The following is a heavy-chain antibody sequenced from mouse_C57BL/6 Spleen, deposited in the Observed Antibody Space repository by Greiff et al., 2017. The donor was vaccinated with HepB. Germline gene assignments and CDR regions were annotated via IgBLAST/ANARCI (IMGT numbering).Heavy chain of an antibody. D-gene: IGHD1-1*01. J-gene: IGHJ2*01. CDR2: IYPRSGNT. CDR1: GYTFTSYG. CDR3: AREKDYGSSGGFDY. Sequence: QVQLQQSGAELARPGASVKLSCKASGYTFTSYGISWVKQRTGQGLEWIGEIYPRSGNTYYNEKFKGKATLTADKSSSTAYMELRSLTSEDSAVYFCAREKDYGSSGGFDYWGQGTTLTVSS. V-gene: IGHV1-81*01.